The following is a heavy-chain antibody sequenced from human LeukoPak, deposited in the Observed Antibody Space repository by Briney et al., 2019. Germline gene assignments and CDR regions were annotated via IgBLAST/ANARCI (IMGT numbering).Heavy chain of an antibody. CDR2: ITRSGGST. D-gene: IGHD3-22*01. CDR1: GFTFSSYA. J-gene: IGHJ4*02. V-gene: IGHV3-23*01. CDR3: AKDSPRRITMIVVVLAY. Sequence: PGDSLRLSCAASGFTFSSYAMSWFPQSPGKGLESVSAITRSGGSTYYADSVKGRFTISRDNSKNTLYLQMNSLRAEDTAVYYCAKDSPRRITMIVVVLAYWGQGTLVTVSS.